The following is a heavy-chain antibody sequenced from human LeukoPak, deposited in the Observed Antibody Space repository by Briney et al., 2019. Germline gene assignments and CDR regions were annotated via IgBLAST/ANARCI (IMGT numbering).Heavy chain of an antibody. J-gene: IGHJ4*02. V-gene: IGHV4-34*01. Sequence: SETLSLTCAVYGGSFSGYYWSWIRQPPGKGLEWIGEINHSGSTNYNPSLKSRVTISVDTSKNQFSLKLSSVTAADTAVYYCAVRRSGGTYYFDYWGQGTLVTVSS. CDR3: AVRRSGGTYYFDY. CDR2: INHSGST. D-gene: IGHD2-15*01. CDR1: GGSFSGYY.